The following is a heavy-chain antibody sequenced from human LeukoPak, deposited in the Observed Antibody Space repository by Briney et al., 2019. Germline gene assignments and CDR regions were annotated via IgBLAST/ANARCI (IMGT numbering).Heavy chain of an antibody. CDR1: GFTFDDYA. CDR2: ISCNSGSV. V-gene: IGHV3-9*01. D-gene: IGHD1-26*01. Sequence: GRSLRLSCAASGFTFDDYAMHWVRQAPGKGLEWVSGISCNSGSVGYADSVRGRFTISRDNAKNSLYLQMNRLRAEDTAFYYCAKGVGATTMIDYFDYWGQGTLVTVSS. CDR3: AKGVGATTMIDYFDY. J-gene: IGHJ4*02.